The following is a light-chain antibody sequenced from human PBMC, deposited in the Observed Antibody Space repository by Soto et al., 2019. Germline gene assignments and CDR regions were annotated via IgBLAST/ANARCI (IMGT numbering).Light chain of an antibody. J-gene: IGKJ1*01. V-gene: IGKV2-30*01. CDR2: KVS. CDR1: RSLLYSDGNTY. CDR3: MQGVYWPPGRA. Sequence: DVVMTQSPLSLPVTLGQPASISCRSSRSLLYSDGNTYLNWFQQRPGQPPRRQIYKVSNLDSGVPDRFGGSGSGSDFTLKISRVEAEDVGVYYCMQGVYWPPGRAFGQGTKVEIK.